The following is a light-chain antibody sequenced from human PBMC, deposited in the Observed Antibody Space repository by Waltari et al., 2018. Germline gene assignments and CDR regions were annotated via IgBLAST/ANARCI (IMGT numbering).Light chain of an antibody. CDR1: QGINNQ. Sequence: DVQMIQSPPSLSASVGDRGIITCRASQGINNQLSWFQQRPGKAPKCLIFGPSSLQSGVPSKFSGTGSGTDFTLTISSLQPEDSGTYFCLQYNSYPRTFGQGTKVEIK. J-gene: IGKJ1*01. V-gene: IGKV1-16*02. CDR3: LQYNSYPRT. CDR2: GPS.